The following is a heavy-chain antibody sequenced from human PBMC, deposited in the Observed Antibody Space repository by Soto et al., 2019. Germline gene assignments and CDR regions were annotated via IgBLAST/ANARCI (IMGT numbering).Heavy chain of an antibody. D-gene: IGHD4-4*01. CDR2: ISGYNGNT. CDR3: AKADSNYAGRFSYYYMDV. J-gene: IGHJ6*03. V-gene: IGHV1-18*01. CDR1: GYTFTSYG. Sequence: ASVKGSCKASGYTFTSYGISWVRQAPGQGLEWMGWISGYNGNTHYSQKLQGKVTMTTDTSTSTAYMELRNLRSDDTAVYYCAKADSNYAGRFSYYYMDVWGTGTMVTVSS.